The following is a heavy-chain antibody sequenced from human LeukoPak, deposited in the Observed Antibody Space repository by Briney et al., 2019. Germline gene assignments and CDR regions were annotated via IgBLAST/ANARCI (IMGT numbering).Heavy chain of an antibody. CDR2: IHYSGST. CDR1: GGSISSYY. D-gene: IGHD1-26*01. CDR3: ARAPGGSYRSPYYFDY. Sequence: SETLSLTCTVSGGSISSYYWSLIRQPPGKGLEWIGYIHYSGSTNYNPSLKSRVTISVDTSKNQFSLKLSSVTAADTAVYYCARAPGGSYRSPYYFDYWGQATLVTASS. V-gene: IGHV4-59*08. J-gene: IGHJ4*02.